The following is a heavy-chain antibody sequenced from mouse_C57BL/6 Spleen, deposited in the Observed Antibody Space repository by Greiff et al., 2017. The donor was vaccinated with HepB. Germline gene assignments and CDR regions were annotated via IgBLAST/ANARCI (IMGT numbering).Heavy chain of an antibody. J-gene: IGHJ3*01. CDR2: IDPETGGT. D-gene: IGHD2-3*01. CDR3: TPIYDGYYGAY. CDR1: GYTFTDYE. Sequence: VQLVESGAELVRPGASVTLSCKASGYTFTDYEMHWVKQTPVHGLEWIGAIDPETGGTAYNQKFKGKAILTADKSSSTAYMELRSLTSEDSAVYYCTPIYDGYYGAYWGQGTLVTVSA. V-gene: IGHV1-15*01.